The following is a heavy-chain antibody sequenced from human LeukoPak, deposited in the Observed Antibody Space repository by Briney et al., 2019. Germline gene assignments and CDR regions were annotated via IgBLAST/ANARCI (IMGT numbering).Heavy chain of an antibody. J-gene: IGHJ4*02. CDR3: ARALYYYGSGSWGCFDY. CDR2: IIPIFGTA. V-gene: IGHV1-69*05. Sequence: SVKVSCKASGGTFSSYAISWVRQAPGQGLEWMGGIIPIFGTANYAQKFQGRVTIITDESTSTAYMELSSLRSEDTAVYYCARALYYYGSGSWGCFDYWGQGTLVTVSS. CDR1: GGTFSSYA. D-gene: IGHD3-10*01.